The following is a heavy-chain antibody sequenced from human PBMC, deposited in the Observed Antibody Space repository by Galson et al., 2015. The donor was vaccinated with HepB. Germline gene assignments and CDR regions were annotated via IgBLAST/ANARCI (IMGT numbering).Heavy chain of an antibody. Sequence: SVKVSCKASGGTFSSHVISWVRQAPGQGLEWMGGTIPGFDTPDYAQKFQGRVTITADKSTSTDYMELSSLKSDDTAVYYCARSVVRGITRNAMDVWGQGTTVTVSS. V-gene: IGHV1-69*06. D-gene: IGHD3-10*01. J-gene: IGHJ6*02. CDR1: GGTFSSHV. CDR2: TIPGFDTP. CDR3: ARSVVRGITRNAMDV.